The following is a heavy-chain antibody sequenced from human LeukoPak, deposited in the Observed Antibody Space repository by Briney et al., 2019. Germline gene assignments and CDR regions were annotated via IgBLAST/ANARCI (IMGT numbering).Heavy chain of an antibody. Sequence: GGSLRLSCAASGFTFSSYSMNWVRQAPGKGLEWVSSISSSSSNIYYADSVKGRFTISRDNAKNTLYLQMNSLRAEDTAVYYCAKDQKAKSSSSNYYYYYMDVWGKGTTVTVSS. V-gene: IGHV3-21*01. D-gene: IGHD6-6*01. CDR1: GFTFSSYS. CDR2: ISSSSSNI. CDR3: AKDQKAKSSSSNYYYYYMDV. J-gene: IGHJ6*03.